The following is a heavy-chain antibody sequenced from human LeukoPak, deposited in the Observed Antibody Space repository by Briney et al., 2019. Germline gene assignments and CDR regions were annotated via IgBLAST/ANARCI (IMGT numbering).Heavy chain of an antibody. CDR1: GYSISSGYY. D-gene: IGHD5-18*01. CDR3: ARGVIQLSTDAFDI. J-gene: IGHJ3*02. V-gene: IGHV4-38-2*01. Sequence: PSETLSLTCAVSGYSISSGYYWGWIRQPPGKGLEWIGSIYHSGSTYYNPSLKSRVTISVDTSKNQFSLKLSSVTAADTAVYYCARGVIQLSTDAFDIWGQGTMVTVSS. CDR2: IYHSGST.